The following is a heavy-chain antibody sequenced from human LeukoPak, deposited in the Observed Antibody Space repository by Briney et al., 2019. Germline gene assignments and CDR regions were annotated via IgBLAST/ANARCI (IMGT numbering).Heavy chain of an antibody. V-gene: IGHV4-61*02. CDR1: GGSISTGTFS. Sequence: PSETLSLTCTVSGGSISTGTFSWSWIRQPAGKGLEWIGRIYTTGTPNYSPSLKSRVTISIYTSKSHFSLRLTSVTAADTAIYYYARDAGSYVSYMDVWGKGTAVTVSS. CDR3: ARDAGSYVSYMDV. D-gene: IGHD1-26*01. CDR2: IYTTGTP. J-gene: IGHJ6*03.